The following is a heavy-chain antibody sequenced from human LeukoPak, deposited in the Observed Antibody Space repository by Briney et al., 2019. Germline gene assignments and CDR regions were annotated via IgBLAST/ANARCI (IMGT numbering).Heavy chain of an antibody. Sequence: GSLRLSCAASGFTVSSNYMSWVRQPPGKGLEWIGEINHSGSTNYNPSLKSRVTISVDTSKNQFSLKLSSVTAADTAVYYCARVSRLGGRWFDPWGQGTLVTVSS. CDR1: GFTVSSNY. CDR3: ARVSRLGGRWFDP. J-gene: IGHJ5*02. V-gene: IGHV4-34*01. CDR2: INHSGST.